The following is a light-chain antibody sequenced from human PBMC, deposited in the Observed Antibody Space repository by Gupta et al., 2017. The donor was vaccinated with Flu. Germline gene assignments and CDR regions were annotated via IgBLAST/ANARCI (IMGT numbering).Light chain of an antibody. CDR2: GNN. V-gene: IGLV1-44*01. Sequence: GQRVTISCSGSSSNIGSNTVNWYQQVPGMAPKLLIYGNNQRPSGVPERFSGSKSGTSASLAINGLQSEDEADYYCAAWDDSLNGHYVFGTGTKVTVL. CDR3: AAWDDSLNGHYV. CDR1: SSNIGSNT. J-gene: IGLJ1*01.